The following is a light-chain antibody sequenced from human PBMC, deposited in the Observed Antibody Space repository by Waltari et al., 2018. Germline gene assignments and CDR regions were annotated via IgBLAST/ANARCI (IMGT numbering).Light chain of an antibody. CDR3: QQHYSTPRT. J-gene: IGKJ1*01. V-gene: IGKV4-1*01. CDR2: WAS. CDR1: QNILYSSNNKNY. Sequence: DIVMTQSPDSLAVSVGERATINCKFSQNILYSSNNKNYLAWYQLKPGQAPKLLFYWASTRESGVPDRFSGSGSGTEFTLTINSLQAEDVAVYYCQQHYSTPRTFGQGTKVEIK.